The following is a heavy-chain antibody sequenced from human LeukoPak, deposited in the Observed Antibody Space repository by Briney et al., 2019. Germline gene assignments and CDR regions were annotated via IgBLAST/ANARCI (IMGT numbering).Heavy chain of an antibody. CDR3: ARDWGRGNSYHFDY. Sequence: PGTSLRLSCAASGFTFSDYGMHWVRLAPGKGLECVAVVSHDETKKNYGESVKGRFTISRDNSANLVYLQMDSLTIEDTAVYFCARDWGRGNSYHFDYWGQGTLVTVSS. CDR1: GFTFSDYG. D-gene: IGHD4-23*01. J-gene: IGHJ4*02. CDR2: VSHDETKK. V-gene: IGHV3-30*03.